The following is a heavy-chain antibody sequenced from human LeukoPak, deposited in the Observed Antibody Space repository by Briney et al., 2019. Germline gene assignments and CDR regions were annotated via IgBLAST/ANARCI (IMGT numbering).Heavy chain of an antibody. CDR1: GFTFSSYG. J-gene: IGHJ4*02. CDR3: AKEGRYCSGGSCYSS. CDR2: ISYDGSNK. V-gene: IGHV3-30*18. D-gene: IGHD2-15*01. Sequence: PGRSLRLSCAASGFTFSSYGMHWVRQAPGKGLEWVAVISYDGSNKYYADSVKGRFTISRDNSKNTVYLQMNSLRAEDTAVYYCAKEGRYCSGGSCYSSWGQGTLVTVSS.